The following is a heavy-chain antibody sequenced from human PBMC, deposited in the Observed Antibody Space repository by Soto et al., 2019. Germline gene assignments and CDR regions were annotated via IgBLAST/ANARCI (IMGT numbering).Heavy chain of an antibody. CDR2: IYYSGST. D-gene: IGHD3-22*01. CDR1: GGSISSYY. CDR3: ARGWGPYYYDSSGYYVDY. Sequence: SETLSLTCTVSGGSISSYYWSWIRQPPGKGLEWIGYIYYSGSTNYNPSLKSRVTISVDTSKNQFSLKLSAVTAADTAVYYCARGWGPYYYDSSGYYVDYWGQGTLVTVSS. J-gene: IGHJ4*02. V-gene: IGHV4-59*01.